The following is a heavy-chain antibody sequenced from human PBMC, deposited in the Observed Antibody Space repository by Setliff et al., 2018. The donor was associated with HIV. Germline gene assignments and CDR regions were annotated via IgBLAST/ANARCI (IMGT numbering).Heavy chain of an antibody. CDR1: GYTFTSYD. J-gene: IGHJ3*02. V-gene: IGHV1-8*03. CDR3: ASGSNQERGDYYYAFDI. Sequence: ASVKVSCKASGYTFTSYDINWVRQATGQGLEWMGWMNPNSGNTGYAQKFQGRVTITRNTSISTAYMELSSLRSEDTAVYYCASGSNQERGDYYYAFDIWGQGTMVTVSS. D-gene: IGHD3-22*01. CDR2: MNPNSGNT.